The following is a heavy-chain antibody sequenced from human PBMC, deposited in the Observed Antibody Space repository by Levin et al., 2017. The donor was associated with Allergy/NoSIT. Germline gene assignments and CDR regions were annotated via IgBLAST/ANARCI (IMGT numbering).Heavy chain of an antibody. CDR3: VFGWGISGYLIGFDP. CDR2: MNPNSGNT. Sequence: GESLKISCKASGYTFTSYDINWVRQATGQGLEWMGWMNPNSGNTGYAQKFQGRVTMTRNTSISTAYMELSSLRSEDTAVYYCVFGWGISGYLIGFDPWGQGTLVTVSS. CDR1: GYTFTSYD. D-gene: IGHD3-22*01. J-gene: IGHJ5*02. V-gene: IGHV1-8*01.